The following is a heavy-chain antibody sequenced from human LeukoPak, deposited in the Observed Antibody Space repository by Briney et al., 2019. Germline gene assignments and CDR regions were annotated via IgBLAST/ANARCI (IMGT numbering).Heavy chain of an antibody. CDR1: GGSFSGYY. V-gene: IGHV4-34*12. CDR3: ARSRARLWGFDY. J-gene: IGHJ4*02. Sequence: SETLSLTCAVYGGSFSGYYWTWIRQPPGKGLEWIGEIIDTGSTKYNSSLKSRVTISVDTSKNQFSLKLTSVTAADTAVYYCARSRARLWGFDYWGQGTLVTVSS. D-gene: IGHD5-18*01. CDR2: IIDTGST.